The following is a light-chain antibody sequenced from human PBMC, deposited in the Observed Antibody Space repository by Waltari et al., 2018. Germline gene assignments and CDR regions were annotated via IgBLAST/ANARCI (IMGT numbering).Light chain of an antibody. CDR3: QQYGSSPLT. CDR2: DAS. Sequence: TQSPGTLSLSPGERATLSCRASQSVSSSYLAWYQQKPGQAPRLLIYDASSRATGIPDRFSGSGSGTDFTLTISRLDPEDFAVYYCQQYGSSPLTFGGGTKVEIK. V-gene: IGKV3-20*01. CDR1: QSVSSSY. J-gene: IGKJ4*01.